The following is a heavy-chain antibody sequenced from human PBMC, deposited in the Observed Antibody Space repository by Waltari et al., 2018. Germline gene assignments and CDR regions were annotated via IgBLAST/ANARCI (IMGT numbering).Heavy chain of an antibody. D-gene: IGHD6-13*01. J-gene: IGHJ4*02. CDR1: GASVTTAY. CDR2: IYSSGST. V-gene: IGHV4-59*02. Sequence: QVQLQESGPGLVKPSETLSLTCTASGASVTTAYWSWIRQSPGKGLAWMGYIYSSGSTNYNPSLKSRVTLSIDTSKNQFSLTLTSVTAADTAVYYCAKSKSGYSNDHFDFWGQGTLVTVSS. CDR3: AKSKSGYSNDHFDF.